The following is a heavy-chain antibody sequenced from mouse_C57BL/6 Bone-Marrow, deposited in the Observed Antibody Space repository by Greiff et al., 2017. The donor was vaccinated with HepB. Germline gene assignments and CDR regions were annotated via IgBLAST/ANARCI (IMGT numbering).Heavy chain of an antibody. D-gene: IGHD4-1*02. J-gene: IGHJ4*01. CDR1: GYSFTDYN. Sequence: EVKLQESGPELVKPGASVKISCKASGYSFTDYNMNWVKQSNGQSLEWIGVINPNYGTTNYNQKFKGKATLTVDQSSSTAYMQLNSLTSEDSAVYYCACQLGWCAMDYCGQGSSVTVSA. CDR2: INPNYGTT. CDR3: ACQLGWCAMDY. V-gene: IGHV1-39*01.